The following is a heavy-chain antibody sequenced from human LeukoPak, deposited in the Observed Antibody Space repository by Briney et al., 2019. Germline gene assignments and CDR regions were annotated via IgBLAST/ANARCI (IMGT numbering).Heavy chain of an antibody. Sequence: GGSLRFSCAASGFTFSSYWMHWVRQAPGQGLVWVSRINSDGTSTRNADSVKGRVTISRDNAKNTLYLQVESLRAEDTAVYYCARGQHYYDSRGPYYFDYWGQGILVTVSS. J-gene: IGHJ4*02. V-gene: IGHV3-74*01. CDR1: GFTFSSYW. CDR3: ARGQHYYDSRGPYYFDY. CDR2: INSDGTST. D-gene: IGHD3-22*01.